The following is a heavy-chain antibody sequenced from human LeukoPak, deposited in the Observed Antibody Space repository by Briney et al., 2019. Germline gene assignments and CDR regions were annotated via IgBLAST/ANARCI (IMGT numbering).Heavy chain of an antibody. J-gene: IGHJ6*03. Sequence: PSETLSLTCTVSGGSISSYYWSWIRQPPGKGLEWIGYIYYSGSTNYNPSLKSRVTISVDTSKNQFSLKLSSVTAADRAVYYCARDAGGIAARPGYYHYIDVWGKGTTVSVSS. CDR2: IYYSGST. V-gene: IGHV4-59*12. D-gene: IGHD6-6*01. CDR1: GGSISSYY. CDR3: ARDAGGIAARPGYYHYIDV.